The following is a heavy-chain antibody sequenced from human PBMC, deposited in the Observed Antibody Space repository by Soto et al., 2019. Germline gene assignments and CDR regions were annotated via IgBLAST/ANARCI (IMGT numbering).Heavy chain of an antibody. CDR1: GGSISSGGYS. CDR2: IYHSGST. D-gene: IGHD2-8*01. Sequence: SETLSLTCAVSGGSISSGGYSWSWIRQPPGKGLEWIGYIYHSGSTYYNPSLKSRVTISVDRSKNQFSLKLSSVTAADTAVYYCARKWGTDAFDIWGQGTMVTVSS. CDR3: ARKWGTDAFDI. J-gene: IGHJ3*02. V-gene: IGHV4-30-2*01.